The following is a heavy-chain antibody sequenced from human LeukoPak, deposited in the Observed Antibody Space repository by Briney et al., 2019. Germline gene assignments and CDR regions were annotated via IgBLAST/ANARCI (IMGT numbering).Heavy chain of an antibody. CDR2: IYYSGST. J-gene: IGHJ6*02. CDR3: ASPVVPAATHSYWDPGMDV. D-gene: IGHD2-2*01. Sequence: SETLSLTCTVSGGSISSSSYHWGWIRQPPGKGLEWIGSIYYSGSTYYNPSLKSRVTISVDTSKNQFSLKLSSVTAADTAVYYCASPVVPAATHSYWDPGMDVWGQGTTVTVSS. CDR1: GGSISSSSYH. V-gene: IGHV4-39*01.